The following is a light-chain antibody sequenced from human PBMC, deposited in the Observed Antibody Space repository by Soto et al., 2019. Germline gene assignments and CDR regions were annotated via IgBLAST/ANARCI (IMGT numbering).Light chain of an antibody. Sequence: SVLTQPPSASGTPGQRVTISCSGSSSNIGSNTVNWYQQLPGTAPKLLIYSNNQRPSGAPDRLSGSKSGTSASLAISGLQSEDEADYYCAAWDDSLNGLVFGTGTKLTVL. CDR1: SSNIGSNT. V-gene: IGLV1-44*01. J-gene: IGLJ1*01. CDR2: SNN. CDR3: AAWDDSLNGLV.